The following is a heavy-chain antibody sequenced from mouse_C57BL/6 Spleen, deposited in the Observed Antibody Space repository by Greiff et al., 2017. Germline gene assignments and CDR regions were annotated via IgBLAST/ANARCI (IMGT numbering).Heavy chain of an antibody. Sequence: EVQLVESGPELVKPGASVKMSCKASGYTFTDYNMHWVKQSHGKSLEWIGYINPNNGGTSYNQKFKGKATLTVNKSSSTAYMELRSLTSEDSAVYYCARGRYYGSSLAWFAYWGQGTLVTVSA. CDR3: ARGRYYGSSLAWFAY. V-gene: IGHV1-22*01. CDR2: INPNNGGT. CDR1: GYTFTDYN. J-gene: IGHJ3*01. D-gene: IGHD1-1*01.